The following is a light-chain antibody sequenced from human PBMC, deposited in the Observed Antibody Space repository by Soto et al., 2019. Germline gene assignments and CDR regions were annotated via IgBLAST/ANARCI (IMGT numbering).Light chain of an antibody. CDR3: LQDYNYPFT. Sequence: AIQMTQSPSSLSASVGDRVTITCRASQDIRKDLAWYQQKPGKAPQILIYGASTLQTGVASRFSGSGSATDFTLTIISLQPEDSAAYYRLQDYNYPFTFGQGTKVDIK. CDR1: QDIRKD. V-gene: IGKV1-6*01. CDR2: GAS. J-gene: IGKJ2*01.